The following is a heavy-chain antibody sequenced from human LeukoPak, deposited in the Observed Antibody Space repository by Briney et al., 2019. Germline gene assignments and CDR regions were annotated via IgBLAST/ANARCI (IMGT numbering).Heavy chain of an antibody. CDR2: INSDGSST. CDR1: GFTFSSYW. D-gene: IGHD5-24*01. J-gene: IGHJ6*03. V-gene: IGHV3-74*01. CDR3: AKDGDGYNYLYYYYMDV. Sequence: GGSLRLSCAASGFTFSSYWMHWVRQAPGKGLVWVSRINSDGSSTSYADSVKGRFTISRDNAKNTLYLQMNSLRAEDTAVYYCAKDGDGYNYLYYYYMDVWGKGTTVTVSS.